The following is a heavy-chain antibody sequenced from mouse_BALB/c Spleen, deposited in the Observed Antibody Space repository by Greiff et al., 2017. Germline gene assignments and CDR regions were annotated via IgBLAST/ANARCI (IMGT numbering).Heavy chain of an antibody. Sequence: QVQLQQSGAELMKPGDSVKISCKATGYTFSSYWIEWVKQRPGHGLEWIGEIIPGSGSTNYNEKFKGKATFTADTSSNTAYMQLSSLTSEDSAVYYCARPSYRYDACFAYWGQGTLVTVSA. D-gene: IGHD2-14*01. CDR2: IIPGSGST. V-gene: IGHV1-9*01. J-gene: IGHJ3*01. CDR3: ARPSYRYDACFAY. CDR1: GYTFSSYW.